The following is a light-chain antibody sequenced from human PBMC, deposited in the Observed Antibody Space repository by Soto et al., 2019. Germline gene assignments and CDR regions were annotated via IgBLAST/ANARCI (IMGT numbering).Light chain of an antibody. CDR3: QQYGSSPLT. J-gene: IGKJ4*01. CDR1: QSVSSSY. Sequence: EIVLTQSPGTLSLSPGERATLSCRASQSVSSSYLAWYQQKPGQAPRLLIYGASSRATAIPDRFSGSVSGTDFTLTISRLEPEDFAVYYCQQYGSSPLTFGGGTKVEIK. V-gene: IGKV3-20*01. CDR2: GAS.